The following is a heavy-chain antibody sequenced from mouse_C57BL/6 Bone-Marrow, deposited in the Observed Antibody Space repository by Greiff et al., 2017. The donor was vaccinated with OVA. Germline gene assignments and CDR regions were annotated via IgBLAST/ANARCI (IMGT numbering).Heavy chain of an antibody. CDR1: GYTFTEYT. J-gene: IGHJ3*01. V-gene: IGHV1-62-2*01. D-gene: IGHD2-5*01. CDR2: FYPGSGSI. CDR3: ARHEEGYYSTYGWFAY. Sequence: VQLQQSGAELVKPGASVRLSCKASGYTFTEYTIHWVKQRSGQGLEWIGWFYPGSGSIKYNEKFKDKATLTADKSSSTVYMELSRLTSEDSAVYFCARHEEGYYSTYGWFAYWGQGTLVTVSA.